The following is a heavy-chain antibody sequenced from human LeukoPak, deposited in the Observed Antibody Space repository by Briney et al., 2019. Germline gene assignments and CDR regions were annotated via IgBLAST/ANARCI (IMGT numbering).Heavy chain of an antibody. D-gene: IGHD6-19*01. V-gene: IGHV3-43*02. CDR2: ISGDGGST. CDR3: AKDIPQWLVPSGVHNWFDP. CDR1: GFTFDDYA. Sequence: PGGSLRLSCAASGFTFDDYAMHWVRQAPGKGLEWVSLISGDGGSTYYADSVKGRFTISRDNSKNSLYLQMNSLRTEDTALYYCAKDIPQWLVPSGVHNWFDPWGQGTLVTVSS. J-gene: IGHJ5*02.